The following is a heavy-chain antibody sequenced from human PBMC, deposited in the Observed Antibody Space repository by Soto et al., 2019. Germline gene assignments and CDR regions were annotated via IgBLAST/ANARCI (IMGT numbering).Heavy chain of an antibody. V-gene: IGHV4-59*01. D-gene: IGHD3-22*01. Sequence: SLTCTVSDGSFSNFYWSWIRQPPGKGLEWIGYISSSGNTNYNPSLKSRVSISVDTSKNQFSLNLTSVTAADTAVYYCARAPMVLTRSYFDSWGQGTPVTVSS. CDR3: ARAPMVLTRSYFDS. CDR1: DGSFSNFY. CDR2: ISSSGNT. J-gene: IGHJ4*02.